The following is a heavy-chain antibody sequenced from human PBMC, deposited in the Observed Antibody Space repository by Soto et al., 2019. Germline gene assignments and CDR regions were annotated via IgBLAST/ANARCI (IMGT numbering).Heavy chain of an antibody. V-gene: IGHV1-69*01. Sequence: QVQLVQSGAEVKKPGSSVKVSCKASGGTFSSYAISWVRQAPGQGLEWMGGIIPIFGTANYAQKFQGRVTITADESTSTAYMELSSLRSEYTAVYYCARQYSSSWYLYYFDYWGQGTLVTVSS. D-gene: IGHD6-13*01. J-gene: IGHJ4*02. CDR3: ARQYSSSWYLYYFDY. CDR1: GGTFSSYA. CDR2: IIPIFGTA.